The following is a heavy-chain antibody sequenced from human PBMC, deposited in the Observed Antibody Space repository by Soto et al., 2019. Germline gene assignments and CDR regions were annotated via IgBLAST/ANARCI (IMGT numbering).Heavy chain of an antibody. Sequence: EVQLVESGGGLVKPGGSLRLSCAASGLTFSSFSLNWVRQAPGKGLEWVSFILSSSGSIYYADSVKGRFTISRDNAKNSLYLQMNSLKDEDTAVYYCARDSGEQRVRRGFYYYYMDVWGKGTTVTVSS. V-gene: IGHV3-21*01. CDR3: ARDSGEQRVRRGFYYYYMDV. CDR2: ILSSSGSI. CDR1: GLTFSSFS. D-gene: IGHD6-6*01. J-gene: IGHJ6*03.